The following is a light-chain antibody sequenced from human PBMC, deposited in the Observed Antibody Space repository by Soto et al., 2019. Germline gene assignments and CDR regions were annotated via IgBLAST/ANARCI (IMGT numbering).Light chain of an antibody. J-gene: IGLJ2*01. CDR2: DND. V-gene: IGLV1-51*01. CDR1: SSNIGNNY. Sequence: QSVLTQPPSVSAAPGQKVTISCSGSSSNIGNNYVSWYQQLPGTAPKLLIYDNDQRPSGVPDRFSGSKSGTSATLGITGLQTGDEADYYCAAWDSNLSAVGFGGGTKLTVL. CDR3: AAWDSNLSAVG.